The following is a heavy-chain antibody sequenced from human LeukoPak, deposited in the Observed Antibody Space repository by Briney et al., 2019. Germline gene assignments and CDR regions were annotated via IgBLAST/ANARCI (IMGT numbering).Heavy chain of an antibody. Sequence: SETLSLTCTVSGGSISSGSYYWSWIRQPAGKGLEWIGRIYTSGSTNYNPCLKSRVTISVDTSRNQFSLKLSSVTAADTAVYYCASITMVRGVSSYYYYMDVWGKGTTVTVSS. V-gene: IGHV4-61*02. D-gene: IGHD3-10*01. CDR3: ASITMVRGVSSYYYYMDV. J-gene: IGHJ6*03. CDR2: IYTSGST. CDR1: GGSISSGSYY.